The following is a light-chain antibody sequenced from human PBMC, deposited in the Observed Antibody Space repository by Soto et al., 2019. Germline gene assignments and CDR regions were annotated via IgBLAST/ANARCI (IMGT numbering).Light chain of an antibody. V-gene: IGKV3-15*01. J-gene: IGKJ5*01. CDR2: GAS. CDR1: QSISTN. Sequence: EIVMTQSPGTLSVSPGERATLSCRASQSISTNVGWYQPRPGQAPRLLIYGASTRATGIPARFSGSGSGTEFTLTISRLESEDSAVYYCQQYNDWHQITFGQGTRLEIK. CDR3: QQYNDWHQIT.